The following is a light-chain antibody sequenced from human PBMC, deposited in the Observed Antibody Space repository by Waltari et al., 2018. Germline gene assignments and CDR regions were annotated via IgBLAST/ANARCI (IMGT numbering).Light chain of an antibody. CDR1: QSVSSSY. CDR3: QQYGSSPWT. V-gene: IGKV3-20*01. Sequence: EIVLTPSPGTLSLSPGERATLPCRASQSVSSSYLAWYQQKPGQAPRLLIYGASSRATGIPDRFSGSGSGTDFTLTISRLEPEDFAVYYCQQYGSSPWTFGQGTKVESK. J-gene: IGKJ1*01. CDR2: GAS.